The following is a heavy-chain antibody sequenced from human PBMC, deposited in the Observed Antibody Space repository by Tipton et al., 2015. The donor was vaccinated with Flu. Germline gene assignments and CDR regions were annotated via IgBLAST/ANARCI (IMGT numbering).Heavy chain of an antibody. CDR2: IQKDGGKD. CDR3: AKHSVIAGPDY. D-gene: IGHD2-21*01. CDR1: GFAFSAFG. J-gene: IGHJ4*02. V-gene: IGHV3-30*02. Sequence: GSLRLSCAASGFAFSAFGMHWVRQAPGKGLEWVAYIQKDGGKDFYADFVKGRFIIVRDNSKDTLYLQMNTLRPAGTALYYCAKHSVIAGPDYWGQGTLVTVSS.